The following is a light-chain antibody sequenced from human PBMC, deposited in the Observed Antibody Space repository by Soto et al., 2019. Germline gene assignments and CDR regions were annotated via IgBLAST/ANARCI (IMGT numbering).Light chain of an antibody. CDR1: SSDVGGYNY. CDR2: EVS. Sequence: QSALTQPASVSVSPGQSITISCTGTSSDVGGYNYVSWYQQHPGKAPKLMVYEVSNRPSGVSNRFSGSKSGNTASLTISGLQAEDEADYYCTSYTSSSTSCVFGTGTKVTVL. J-gene: IGLJ1*01. V-gene: IGLV2-14*01. CDR3: TSYTSSSTSCV.